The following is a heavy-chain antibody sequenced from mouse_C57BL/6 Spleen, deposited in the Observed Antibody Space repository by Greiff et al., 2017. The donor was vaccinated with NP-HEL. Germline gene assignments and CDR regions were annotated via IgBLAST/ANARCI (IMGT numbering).Heavy chain of an antibody. Sequence: QVQLQQPGAELVKPGASVKLSCKASGYTFTSYWMQWVKQRPGQGLEWIGEIDPSDSYTNYNQKFKGKATLTVDTSSSTAYMQLSSLTSEDSAVYYCARSAGNYLDYWGQGTTLTVSS. V-gene: IGHV1-50*01. CDR3: ARSAGNYLDY. CDR1: GYTFTSYW. D-gene: IGHD4-1*01. J-gene: IGHJ2*01. CDR2: IDPSDSYT.